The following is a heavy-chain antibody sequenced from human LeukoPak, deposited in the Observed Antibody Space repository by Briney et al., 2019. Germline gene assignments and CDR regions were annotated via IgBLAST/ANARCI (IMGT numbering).Heavy chain of an antibody. V-gene: IGHV3-30*02. CDR2: IQYDGRNK. J-gene: IGHJ6*03. CDR3: AKDKNDSCDYSSMDV. CDR1: GFTFSCYA. Sequence: GGSLRLSCAASGFTFSCYAMLWVRQAPGKGLEWVAFIQYDGRNKCCADSVKGRFTVSRDNSKNTLYLQMNSLRVEDTAIYYCAKDKNDSCDYSSMDVWGKGTTVTVSS. D-gene: IGHD2-15*01.